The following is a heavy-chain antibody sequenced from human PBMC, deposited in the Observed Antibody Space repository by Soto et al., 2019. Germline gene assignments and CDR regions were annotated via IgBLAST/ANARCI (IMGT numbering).Heavy chain of an antibody. CDR2: INHSGST. Sequence: QVQLQQWGAGLLKPSETLSLTCAVYGGSFSGYYWSWIRQPPGKGLEWIGEINHSGSTNYNPSLKSRVTISVDTSKNQFSLKLSSVTAADTAVYYCARGAVVPAAIYFNGYFQHWGQGNLVTVSS. D-gene: IGHD2-2*01. CDR1: GGSFSGYY. J-gene: IGHJ1*01. V-gene: IGHV4-34*01. CDR3: ARGAVVPAAIYFNGYFQH.